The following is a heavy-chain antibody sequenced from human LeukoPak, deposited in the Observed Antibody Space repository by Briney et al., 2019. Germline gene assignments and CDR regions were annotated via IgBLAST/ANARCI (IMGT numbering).Heavy chain of an antibody. Sequence: GASVKVSCKASGYTFTSYGISWVRQAPGQGLEWMGGIIPIFGTANYAQKFQGRVTITTDESTSTAYMELSSLRSEDTAVYYCARDTSAGSGWYWFDPWGQGTLVTVSS. CDR2: IIPIFGTA. V-gene: IGHV1-69*05. CDR1: GYTFTSYG. D-gene: IGHD6-19*01. J-gene: IGHJ5*02. CDR3: ARDTSAGSGWYWFDP.